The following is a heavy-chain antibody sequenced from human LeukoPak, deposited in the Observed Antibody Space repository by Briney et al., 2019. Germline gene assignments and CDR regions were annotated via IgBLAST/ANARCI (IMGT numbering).Heavy chain of an antibody. Sequence: SETLSLTCTVSGGSISSSSYYWGWIRQPPGKGLEWIGSIYYSGSTYYNPSLKSRVTISVDTSKNQFSLKLSSVTAADTAVYYCARHISGWNSKGLYYFDYWGQGTLVTVSS. CDR1: GGSISSSSYY. D-gene: IGHD6-19*01. J-gene: IGHJ4*02. CDR3: ARHISGWNSKGLYYFDY. CDR2: IYYSGST. V-gene: IGHV4-39*01.